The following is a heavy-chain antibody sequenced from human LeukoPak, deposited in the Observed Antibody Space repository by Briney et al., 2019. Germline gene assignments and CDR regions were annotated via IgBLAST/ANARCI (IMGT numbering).Heavy chain of an antibody. J-gene: IGHJ4*02. Sequence: GGSLRLSCAASGFTFSSYWMSWVRQAPGKGLEWVANIKQDRSEKYYVDSVKGRFTISRDNAKNSLYLQMNSLRAEETAVYYCAKERSRGGDCLDYWGQGTLVTVSS. D-gene: IGHD2-21*02. V-gene: IGHV3-7*03. CDR3: AKERSRGGDCLDY. CDR2: IKQDRSEK. CDR1: GFTFSSYW.